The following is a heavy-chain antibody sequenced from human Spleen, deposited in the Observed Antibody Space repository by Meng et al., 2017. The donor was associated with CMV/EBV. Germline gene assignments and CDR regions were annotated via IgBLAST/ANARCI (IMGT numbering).Heavy chain of an antibody. CDR1: GFTFSSYA. V-gene: IGHV3-23*01. CDR2: ISGSGGNT. J-gene: IGHJ4*02. CDR3: AKVRGASDFDY. Sequence: GGSLRLSCAASGFTFSSYAMTWVRQAPGKGLEWVSEISGSGGNTYYADSVKGRFTISRDNSKNTLYLQMGSLRAEDTAVYYCAKVRGASDFDYWGQGSLVTVSS. D-gene: IGHD3-3*01.